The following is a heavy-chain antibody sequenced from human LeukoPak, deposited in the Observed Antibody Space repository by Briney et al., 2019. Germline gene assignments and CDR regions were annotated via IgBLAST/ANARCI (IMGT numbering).Heavy chain of an antibody. Sequence: SETLSLTCTVSGGSISSFYWSWIRQPPGKGLEWSGHIYYSGSTNYNPSLQSRVTISVDTSKHQFSLKLSSVTAADTAVYYCARQSGYDYVWGSPRGKAFDIWGQGTMVTVSS. CDR1: GGSISSFY. D-gene: IGHD3-16*01. J-gene: IGHJ3*02. CDR2: IYYSGST. V-gene: IGHV4-59*01. CDR3: ARQSGYDYVWGSPRGKAFDI.